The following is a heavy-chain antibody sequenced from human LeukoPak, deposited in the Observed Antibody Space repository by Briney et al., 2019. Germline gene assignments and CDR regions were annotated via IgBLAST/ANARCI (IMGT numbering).Heavy chain of an antibody. J-gene: IGHJ5*02. D-gene: IGHD6-19*01. CDR1: GGSFSGYY. CDR2: INHSGST. Sequence: SETLSLTCAVYGGSFSGYYWSWIRQPPGKGLEWIGEINHSGSTNYNPFLKSRVTISVDTSKNQFSLKLSSVTAADTAVYYCARQLLKQWLVRGWFDPWGQGTLITVSS. CDR3: ARQLLKQWLVRGWFDP. V-gene: IGHV4-34*01.